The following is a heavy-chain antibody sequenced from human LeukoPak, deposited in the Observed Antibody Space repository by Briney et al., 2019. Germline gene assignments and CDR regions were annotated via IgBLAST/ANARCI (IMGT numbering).Heavy chain of an antibody. D-gene: IGHD3-22*01. CDR2: IWYDGSNK. Sequence: GSLRLSCAASEFIFSNYGMHWVRQAPGKGLEWVAVIWYDGSNKYYGDSVKGRFTISRHNSKNTLYLQMNSLRAEDTAVYYCARDDGSSGYRGPIDYWGQGTLVTVSS. J-gene: IGHJ4*02. CDR1: EFIFSNYG. CDR3: ARDDGSSGYRGPIDY. V-gene: IGHV3-33*01.